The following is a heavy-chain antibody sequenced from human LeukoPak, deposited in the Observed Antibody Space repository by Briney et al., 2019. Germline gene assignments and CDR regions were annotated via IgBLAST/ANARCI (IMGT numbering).Heavy chain of an antibody. CDR2: IKGDGSEK. D-gene: IGHD5-24*01. J-gene: IGHJ5*02. CDR3: ARDEYRSRWLHP. CDR1: GFTISSYW. Sequence: GGSLRLSCAASGFTISSYWMSWVRLAPGEGLEWVANIKGDGSEKWYADSVKGRFTISRDNAQNSVHLQMNSLRAEDTAVYHCARDEYRSRWLHPWGQGTLVTVTS. V-gene: IGHV3-7*01.